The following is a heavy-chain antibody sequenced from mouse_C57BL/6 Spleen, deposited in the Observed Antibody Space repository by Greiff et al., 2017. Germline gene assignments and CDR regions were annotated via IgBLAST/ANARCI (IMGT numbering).Heavy chain of an antibody. CDR3: ARDDGYPGY. D-gene: IGHD2-3*01. V-gene: IGHV5-17*01. Sequence: DVMLVESGGGLVKPGGSLKLSCAASGFTFSDYGMHWVRQAPEKGLEWVAYISSGSSSIYYADTVKGRFTISRDNAKNTLFLQMTSLRSEDTAMYYCARDDGYPGYWGQGTTLTVSS. CDR2: ISSGSSSI. CDR1: GFTFSDYG. J-gene: IGHJ2*01.